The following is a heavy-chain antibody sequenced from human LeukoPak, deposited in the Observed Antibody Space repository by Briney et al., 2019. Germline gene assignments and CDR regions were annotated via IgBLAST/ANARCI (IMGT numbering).Heavy chain of an antibody. CDR2: IYTSGST. CDR3: ARALFSYWFDP. CDR1: GGSISRGSYY. Sequence: SETLSLTCTVSGGSISRGSYYWSWIRQPAGKGLEWIGRIYTSGSTNYNPSLKSRVTISVDTSKNQFSLKLSSVTAADTAVYYCARALFSYWFDPWGQGTLVTVSS. D-gene: IGHD3-10*01. J-gene: IGHJ5*02. V-gene: IGHV4-61*02.